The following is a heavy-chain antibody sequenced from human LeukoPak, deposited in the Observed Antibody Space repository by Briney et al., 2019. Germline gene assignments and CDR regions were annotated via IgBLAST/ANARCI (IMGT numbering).Heavy chain of an antibody. D-gene: IGHD3-22*01. Sequence: SETLSLTCTVSGGSISSYYWSWIRQPPGKGLEWIGYISYSGSTNYNPSLKSRVTISVDTSKNQFSLKLNSVTAADTAVYNCVGAKQWLSFDIWGQGTMVTVSS. CDR3: VGAKQWLSFDI. V-gene: IGHV4-59*08. CDR2: ISYSGST. J-gene: IGHJ3*02. CDR1: GGSISSYY.